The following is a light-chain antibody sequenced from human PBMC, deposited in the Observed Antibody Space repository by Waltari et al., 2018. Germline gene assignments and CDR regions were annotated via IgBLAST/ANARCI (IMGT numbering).Light chain of an antibody. CDR3: QQTYSNFRT. CDR1: QRISSY. V-gene: IGKV1-39*01. CDR2: AAS. Sequence: DIQMTQSPSSLSASVGDSVTIACRESQRISSYLNWYQQKPGQAPKLLIYAASSLQSGVPSRFSGSGFGTDFTLTINSLQPEDFAICYCQQTYSNFRTFGQGTKVDVK. J-gene: IGKJ1*01.